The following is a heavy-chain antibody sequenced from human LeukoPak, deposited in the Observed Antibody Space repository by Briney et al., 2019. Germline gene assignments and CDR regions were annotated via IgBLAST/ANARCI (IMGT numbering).Heavy chain of an antibody. V-gene: IGHV3-30*18. CDR1: GFTFSSYG. J-gene: IGHJ4*02. Sequence: PGRSLRLSCAASGFTFSSYGMHWVRQAPGKGLEWVAVISYDGSNKYYADSVKGRFTISRDNSKNTLYLQMNSLRAEDTAVYYCAKDGSIDILTGYTQTPIDYWGQGTLVTVSS. CDR2: ISYDGSNK. CDR3: AKDGSIDILTGYTQTPIDY. D-gene: IGHD3-9*01.